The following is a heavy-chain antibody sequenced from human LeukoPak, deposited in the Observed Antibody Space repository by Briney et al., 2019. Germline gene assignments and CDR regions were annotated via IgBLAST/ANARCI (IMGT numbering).Heavy chain of an antibody. J-gene: IGHJ4*02. CDR1: GFTFSSYG. Sequence: GGSLRLSCAASGFTFSSYGMHWVRQAPGKGLEWVAVISYDGSNKYYADSVKGRFTISRDNSKNTLYLQMNSLRAEDTAVYYCAKDLRRKGFDYWGQGTLVTVSS. CDR2: ISYDGSNK. CDR3: AKDLRRKGFDY. V-gene: IGHV3-30*18.